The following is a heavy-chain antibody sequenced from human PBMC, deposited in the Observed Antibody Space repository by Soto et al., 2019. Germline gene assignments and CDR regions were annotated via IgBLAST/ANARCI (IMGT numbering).Heavy chain of an antibody. J-gene: IGHJ6*02. CDR3: ATRATVGIYYYYALDV. Sequence: ASVKVSGKVSGYTLTELSIHWVRQAPGKGLEWMGGFDPEDGETIYAQNFQGRVTMTDDTSTDTAYLELSSLRSEDTAVYYCATRATVGIYYYYALDVWGQGTTGTVS. V-gene: IGHV1-24*01. CDR2: FDPEDGET. CDR1: GYTLTELS. D-gene: IGHD4-17*01.